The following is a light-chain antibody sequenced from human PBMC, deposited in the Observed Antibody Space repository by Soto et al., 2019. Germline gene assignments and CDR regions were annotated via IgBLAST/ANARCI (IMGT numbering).Light chain of an antibody. CDR3: CSYAGSSTYV. J-gene: IGLJ1*01. V-gene: IGLV2-23*02. Sequence: QSALTQPASVSGSPGQSITISCTGTSSDVGSYNLVSWYQQHPGKAPKVMIYEVSKRPSGVSNRFSGSKSGNTASLTISGLQAEDEADYCCCSYAGSSTYVFGTGTKLTVL. CDR1: SSDVGSYNL. CDR2: EVS.